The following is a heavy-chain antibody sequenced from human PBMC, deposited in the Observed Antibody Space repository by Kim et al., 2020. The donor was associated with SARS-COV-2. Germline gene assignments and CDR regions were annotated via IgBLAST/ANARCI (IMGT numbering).Heavy chain of an antibody. CDR1: GFTFSDYW. V-gene: IGHV3-74*01. Sequence: GESLKISCAASGFTFSDYWMHWVRQVPGKGLVWVSRINSDGSATTYADSVKGRFSVSRDNTKNTLYLEMNSLTAEDTAVYYCARDDTFSWYLYWGQGTLVTVSS. CDR2: INSDGSAT. J-gene: IGHJ4*02. CDR3: ARDDTFSWYLY. D-gene: IGHD6-13*01.